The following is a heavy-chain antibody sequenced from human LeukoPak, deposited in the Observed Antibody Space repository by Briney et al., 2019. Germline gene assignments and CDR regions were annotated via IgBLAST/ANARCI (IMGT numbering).Heavy chain of an antibody. CDR3: AREGPGAFDI. Sequence: GGSLRLSCAASGFTLSDYDIHWVRQAPGKGLVWVSRINSDGSSTSYADSVKGRFTISRDNAKNTLYLQMNSLRAEDTAVYYCAREGPGAFDIWGQGTMVTVSS. V-gene: IGHV3-74*01. CDR2: INSDGSST. D-gene: IGHD1-26*01. CDR1: GFTLSDYD. J-gene: IGHJ3*02.